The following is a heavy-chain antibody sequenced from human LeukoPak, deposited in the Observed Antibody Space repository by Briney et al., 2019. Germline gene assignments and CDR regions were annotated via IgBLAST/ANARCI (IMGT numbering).Heavy chain of an antibody. V-gene: IGHV3-33*06. CDR1: GFTFSSYG. J-gene: IGHJ4*02. CDR3: AKVRLAVAVYYFDY. CDR2: IWYDGSNK. Sequence: PGRSLRLSCAASGFTFSSYGNHWVRQAPGKGLEWVAVIWYDGSNKYYADSVKGRFTISRDNSKNTLYLQMNSLRAEDTAVYYCAKVRLAVAVYYFDYWGQGTLVTVSS. D-gene: IGHD6-19*01.